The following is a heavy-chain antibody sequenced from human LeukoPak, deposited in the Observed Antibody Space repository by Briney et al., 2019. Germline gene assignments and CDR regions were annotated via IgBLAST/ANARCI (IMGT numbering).Heavy chain of an antibody. CDR2: IYYSGST. CDR3: ARSVAVAGAGCFPG. Sequence: PSETLSLTCAVYGGSFSGYYWSWIRQPPGKGLEWIGNIYYSGSTYYNPSLKSRVTISVDTSKNQFSLNLSSVTAADTAVYYCARSVAVAGAGCFPGWGQGTLVTVSS. J-gene: IGHJ4*02. D-gene: IGHD6-19*01. CDR1: GGSFSGYY. V-gene: IGHV4-34*01.